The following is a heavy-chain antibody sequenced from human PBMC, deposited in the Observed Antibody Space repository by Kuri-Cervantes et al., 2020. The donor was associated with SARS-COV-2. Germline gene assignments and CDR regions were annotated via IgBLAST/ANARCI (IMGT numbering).Heavy chain of an antibody. CDR1: GFTFSSYS. D-gene: IGHD3-10*01. V-gene: IGHV3-23*01. CDR3: AKGDGSGSYYLFDY. CDR2: ISGSGGST. Sequence: GESLKISCAASGFTFSSYSMNWVRQAPGKGLEWVSAISGSGGSTYYADSVKGRFTISRDNSKNTLYLQMNSLRAEDTAVYYCAKGDGSGSYYLFDYWGQGTLVTVSS. J-gene: IGHJ4*02.